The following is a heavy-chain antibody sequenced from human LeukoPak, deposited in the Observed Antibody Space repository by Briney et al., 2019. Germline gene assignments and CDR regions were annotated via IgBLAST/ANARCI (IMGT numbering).Heavy chain of an antibody. J-gene: IGHJ4*02. CDR1: GYTFTSYY. CDR3: ARVRDYGDYSMALDY. CDR2: INPSGGST. Sequence: GASVKVSCTASGYTFTSYYMHWVRQAPGQGLEWMGIINPSGGSTSYAQKFQGRVTMTRDTSTSTVYMELSSLRSEDTAVYYCARVRDYGDYSMALDYWGQGTLVTVSS. V-gene: IGHV1-46*01. D-gene: IGHD4-17*01.